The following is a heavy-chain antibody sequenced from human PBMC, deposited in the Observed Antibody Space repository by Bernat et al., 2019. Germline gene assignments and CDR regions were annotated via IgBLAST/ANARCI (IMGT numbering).Heavy chain of an antibody. CDR1: GFIFSSNA. D-gene: IGHD6-6*01. CDR3: AKDGAARPWPRFDY. Sequence: EVQLLESGGGLVQPGGSLRLSCAASGFIFSSNAMSWVRQAPEKGLEWVSTISHDGSTYYADSVKGRCTISKDNSKNTLYLQMDSLRAEDTAVYYCAKDGAARPWPRFDYWGEGTLITVSS. V-gene: IGHV3-23*01. J-gene: IGHJ4*02. CDR2: ISHDGST.